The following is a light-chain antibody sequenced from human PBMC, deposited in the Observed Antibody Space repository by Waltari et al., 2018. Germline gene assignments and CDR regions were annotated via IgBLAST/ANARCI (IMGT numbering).Light chain of an antibody. J-gene: IGKJ1*01. CDR2: GAF. CDR3: QQYNFWPRT. Sequence: DIVMTQSPGTLSVSPGERATLSCRASPRIGNNLAWYQQKRGQAPRLLIFGAFTRATDIPARFSGSGSGTEFTLTITSVQSEDFAVYYCQQYNFWPRTFGLGTKVEI. CDR1: PRIGNN. V-gene: IGKV3D-15*01.